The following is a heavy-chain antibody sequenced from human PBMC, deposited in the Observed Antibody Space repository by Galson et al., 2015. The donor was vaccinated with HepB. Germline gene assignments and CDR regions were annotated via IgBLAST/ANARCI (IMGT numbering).Heavy chain of an antibody. D-gene: IGHD3-10*01. CDR1: GYSFTSYG. V-gene: IGHV1-18*01. J-gene: IGHJ4*02. CDR2: INTSNGKT. CDR3: ARHAARLQNYYSSTSYYDS. Sequence: QSGAEVKKPGESLKISCKASGYSFTSYGITWVRQAPGQGLEWLGWINTSNGKTTYAQKLQGRVTMTTDTSTITAYMELRSLTSDDTAVYYCARHAARLQNYYSSTSYYDSWGQGTLVTVSS.